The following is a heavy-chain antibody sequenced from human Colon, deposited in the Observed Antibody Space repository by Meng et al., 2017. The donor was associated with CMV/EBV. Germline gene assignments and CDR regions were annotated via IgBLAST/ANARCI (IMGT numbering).Heavy chain of an antibody. CDR3: ARGTRYSGSLTLDS. J-gene: IGHJ4*02. D-gene: IGHD1-26*01. Sequence: ASVKVSCKASGYSFTGYYMHWVRQAPGQGLEWMGWINSNSGGTPNYAQRFQGRVAITTDEFTSTAYMELNSLTSEDTAVYYCARGTRYSGSLTLDSWGQGTQVTVSS. CDR1: GYSFTGYY. V-gene: IGHV1-2*02. CDR2: INSNSGGTP.